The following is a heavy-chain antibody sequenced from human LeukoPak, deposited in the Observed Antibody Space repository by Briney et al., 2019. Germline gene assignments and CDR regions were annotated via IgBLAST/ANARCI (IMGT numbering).Heavy chain of an antibody. J-gene: IGHJ4*02. D-gene: IGHD2-2*01. CDR3: ARSACSRTTCPDY. V-gene: IGHV1-2*02. CDR1: GYTFTDYY. CDR2: IIPNSGDT. Sequence: GASVKVSCKASGYTFTDYYIHWVRQAPGQGLEWMGWIIPNSGDTNYAQKFQGRVTMTRDTSISTAYMELTSLRYDDAAVYYCARSACSRTTCPDYWGQGPLVPISS.